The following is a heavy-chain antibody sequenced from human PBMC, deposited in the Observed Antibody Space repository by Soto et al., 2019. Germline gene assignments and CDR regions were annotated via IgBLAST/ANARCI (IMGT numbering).Heavy chain of an antibody. J-gene: IGHJ6*03. CDR1: GGSISSSSYY. V-gene: IGHV4-39*01. Sequence: QLQLQESGPGLVKPSETLSLTCTVSGGSISSSSYYWGWIRQPPGKGLEWIGSIYYSGSTYYNPSLKSRVTISVDTSKNQFSLKLSSVTAADTAVYYCARPGSYGSGTHYYMDVWGKGTTVTVSS. D-gene: IGHD3-10*01. CDR3: ARPGSYGSGTHYYMDV. CDR2: IYYSGST.